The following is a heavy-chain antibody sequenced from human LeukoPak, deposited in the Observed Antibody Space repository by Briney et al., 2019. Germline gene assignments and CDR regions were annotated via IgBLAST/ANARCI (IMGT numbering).Heavy chain of an antibody. CDR3: ARTREDWGGRYFDY. CDR1: GGSISSGSYY. CDR2: IYTSGST. Sequence: SETLSLTCTVSGGSISSGSYYWSWIRQPAGKGLEWIGRIYTSGSTNYNPSLKSRVTISVDTSKNQFSLKLSSVTAADTAVYYCARTREDWGGRYFDYWGQGTLVTVSS. D-gene: IGHD7-27*01. J-gene: IGHJ4*02. V-gene: IGHV4-61*02.